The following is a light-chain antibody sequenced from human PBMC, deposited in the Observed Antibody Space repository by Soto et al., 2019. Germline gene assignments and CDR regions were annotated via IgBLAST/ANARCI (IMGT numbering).Light chain of an antibody. CDR1: QSVSSY. J-gene: IGKJ1*01. Sequence: EIVLTQSPATLSLSPGERATLSCRASQSVSSYLAWYQQKPGQAPRLLIYDASNRATGIQARFSGSGSGTDFTLTISSLEPEDLAVYYCQQRRKWPPWTCGQGTKVEIK. V-gene: IGKV3-11*01. CDR3: QQRRKWPPWT. CDR2: DAS.